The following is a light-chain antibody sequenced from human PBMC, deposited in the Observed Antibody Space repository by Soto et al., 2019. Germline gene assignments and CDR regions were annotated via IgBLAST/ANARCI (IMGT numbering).Light chain of an antibody. J-gene: IGKJ2*01. CDR3: QQYYSTPPYT. Sequence: DIVMTQSPDSLAVSLGERATINCKSSQSVLYSSNNENYLAWYQQKPGQPPKLLIYWASTRESGVPDRVSGSGAGTEFSLTISSLQAEDVAAYYCQQYYSTPPYTFGQGTKLEIK. CDR1: QSVLYSSNNENY. CDR2: WAS. V-gene: IGKV4-1*01.